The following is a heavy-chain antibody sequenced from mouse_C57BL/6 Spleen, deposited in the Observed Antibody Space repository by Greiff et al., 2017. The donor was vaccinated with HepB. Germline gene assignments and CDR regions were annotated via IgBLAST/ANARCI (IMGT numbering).Heavy chain of an antibody. CDR3: ARGAYPAWFAY. CDR1: GFTFSDYG. D-gene: IGHD2-10*01. Sequence: QLQESGGGLVKPGGSLKLSCAASGFTFSDYGMHWVRQAPEKGLEWVAYISSGSSTIYYADTVKGRFTISRDNAKNTLFLQTTSLRSEDTAMYYCARGAYPAWFAYWGQGTLVTVSA. CDR2: ISSGSSTI. V-gene: IGHV5-17*01. J-gene: IGHJ3*01.